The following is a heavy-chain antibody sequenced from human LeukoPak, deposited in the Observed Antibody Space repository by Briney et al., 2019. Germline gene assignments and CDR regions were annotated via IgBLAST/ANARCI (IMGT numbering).Heavy chain of an antibody. D-gene: IGHD3-10*01. V-gene: IGHV1-8*01. Sequence: ASLKASCKTSGYSFSTFDINWVRQATGQGLEWMGWMNPNSGNTNYEQKFQGRLTMTRDTSISTAYMELSSLRSEDTAVYYCARGGILVQGVTILYVMDVWGQGTTVTVSS. CDR1: GYSFSTFD. J-gene: IGHJ6*02. CDR2: MNPNSGNT. CDR3: ARGGILVQGVTILYVMDV.